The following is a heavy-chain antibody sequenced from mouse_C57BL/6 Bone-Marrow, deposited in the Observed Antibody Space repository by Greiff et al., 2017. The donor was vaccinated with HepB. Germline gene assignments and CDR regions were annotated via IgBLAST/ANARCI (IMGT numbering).Heavy chain of an antibody. D-gene: IGHD2-3*01. CDR1: GYTFTTYP. CDR2: FHPYNDDT. J-gene: IGHJ1*03. Sequence: QVQLQQSGAELVKPGASVKMSCKASGYTFTTYPIEWMKQNHGKSLEWIGNFHPYNDDTKYNEKFKGKATFTVEKSSSTVYLELSRLTSDDSAVYYCASRVYDGYYWYFEVWGTGTTGTVSS. V-gene: IGHV1-47*01. CDR3: ASRVYDGYYWYFEV.